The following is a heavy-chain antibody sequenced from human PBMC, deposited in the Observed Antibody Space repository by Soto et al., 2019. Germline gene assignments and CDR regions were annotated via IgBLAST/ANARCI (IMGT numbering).Heavy chain of an antibody. CDR1: GDTVSRSAYY. Sequence: QVQLQESGPGLVKPSQTLSLTCTVSGDTVSRSAYYWTWIRRHPGKGLEWIGNIYSIGSYQTPSLESRLTMSVDTSKNQFPLKLSSVTAADTAVYYCARATAMAGPDYWGPGTQVTVSS. CDR2: IYSIGS. CDR3: ARATAMAGPDY. J-gene: IGHJ4*02. V-gene: IGHV4-31*03. D-gene: IGHD5-18*01.